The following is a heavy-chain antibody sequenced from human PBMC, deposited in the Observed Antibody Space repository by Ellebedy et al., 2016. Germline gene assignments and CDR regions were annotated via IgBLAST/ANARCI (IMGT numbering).Heavy chain of an antibody. D-gene: IGHD3-22*01. Sequence: SETLSLXCSVSGGSLINPGAYWTWIRQSPGRGLEWIGYVYHTGSTKLNPSLKSRVTMSVDTSKNQFSLNLNSVNAADTAVYYCARGLYFDSSGYYYWFDPWGQGTLVTVSS. CDR1: GGSLINPGAY. CDR3: ARGLYFDSSGYYYWFDP. J-gene: IGHJ5*01. V-gene: IGHV4-61*08. CDR2: VYHTGST.